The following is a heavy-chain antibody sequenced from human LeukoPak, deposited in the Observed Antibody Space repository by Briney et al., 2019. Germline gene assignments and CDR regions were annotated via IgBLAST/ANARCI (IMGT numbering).Heavy chain of an antibody. CDR3: ARGGSGWYYFDC. CDR1: GFTFSSYW. Sequence: GGSLRLSCAASGFTFSSYWMHWVRQAQGPGLVWVSRINSDRSSTSYADSVKGRFTSSRDNAKNTLYLQMNSLRAEDTAVYYCARGGSGWYYFDCWGQGTLVTVSS. V-gene: IGHV3-74*01. J-gene: IGHJ4*02. D-gene: IGHD6-19*01. CDR2: INSDRSST.